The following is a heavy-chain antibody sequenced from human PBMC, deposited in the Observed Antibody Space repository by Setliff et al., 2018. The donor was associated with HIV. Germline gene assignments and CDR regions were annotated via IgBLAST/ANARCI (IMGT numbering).Heavy chain of an antibody. J-gene: IGHJ4*02. CDR3: ASTPDQGGYYFDY. V-gene: IGHV1-69*05. D-gene: IGHD2-2*01. Sequence: GASVKVSCKASGGTFSSYAISWVRQAPGQGLEWMGGIIPIFGTANYAQKFQGRVTITTDESTSTAYMELSSLRSEDTAVYYCASTPDQGGYYFDYWGQGTLVTVSS. CDR2: IIPIFGTA. CDR1: GGTFSSYA.